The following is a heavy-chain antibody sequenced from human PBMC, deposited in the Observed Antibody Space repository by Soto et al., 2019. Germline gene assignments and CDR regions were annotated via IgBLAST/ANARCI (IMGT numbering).Heavy chain of an antibody. V-gene: IGHV1-69*06. CDR1: GGTFSSYA. Sequence: QVQLVQSGAEVKKPGSSVKVSCKASGGTFSSYAISWVRQAPGQGLECMGGIIPVFGTANYAQKFQGRVTMATDTPTTTANMELRSLRSNDTAVYYCARDRRQFVPNSDNFDIWGQGTTVTVSS. D-gene: IGHD6-6*01. CDR3: ARDRRQFVPNSDNFDI. J-gene: IGHJ3*02. CDR2: IIPVFGTA.